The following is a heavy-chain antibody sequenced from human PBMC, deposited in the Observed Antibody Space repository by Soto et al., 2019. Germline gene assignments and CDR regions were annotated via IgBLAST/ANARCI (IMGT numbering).Heavy chain of an antibody. CDR3: ATGSGY. CDR1: GFRFNIAW. V-gene: IGHV3-15*07. D-gene: IGHD1-26*01. Sequence: GGSLRLSCAASGFRFNIAWMNWVRQAPGKGLEWVGRIKPKTEGGTIDYSAPVKGRFTISRDDAKNRLYLQMNSLRTEDTAVYYCATGSGYWGQGTLVTVSS. J-gene: IGHJ4*02. CDR2: IKPKTEGGTI.